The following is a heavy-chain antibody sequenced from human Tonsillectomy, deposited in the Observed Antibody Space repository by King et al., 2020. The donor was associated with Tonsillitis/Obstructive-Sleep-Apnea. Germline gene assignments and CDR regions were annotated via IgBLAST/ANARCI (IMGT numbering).Heavy chain of an antibody. J-gene: IGHJ3*02. V-gene: IGHV3-11*05. CDR2: ISSSSIYT. CDR1: GFTFSDYY. CDR3: ARASPSGLQNHAFDI. D-gene: IGHD5-24*01. Sequence: VQLVESGGGLVKPGGSLRLSCAASGFTFSDYYMSWIRQAPGKGLEWVSYISSSSIYTNYADLVKGRSTISRDNAKNSLYLQMNSLRAEDTAVYYCARASPSGLQNHAFDIWGQGTMVTVSS.